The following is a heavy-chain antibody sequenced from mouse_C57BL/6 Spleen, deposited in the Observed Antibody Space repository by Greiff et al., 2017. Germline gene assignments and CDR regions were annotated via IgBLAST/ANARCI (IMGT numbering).Heavy chain of an antibody. D-gene: IGHD2-1*01. CDR3: ARNEISYGNYEGWFAY. J-gene: IGHJ3*01. CDR1: GYTFTSYW. V-gene: IGHV1-64*01. CDR2: IHPNSGST. Sequence: QVQLQQPGAELVKPGASVKLSCKASGYTFTSYWMHWVKQRHGQGLEWIGMIHPNSGSTNSNEKFKSKATLTVAKSSSTAYMQLSSLTSEDSAVYYCARNEISYGNYEGWFAYWGQGTLVTVSA.